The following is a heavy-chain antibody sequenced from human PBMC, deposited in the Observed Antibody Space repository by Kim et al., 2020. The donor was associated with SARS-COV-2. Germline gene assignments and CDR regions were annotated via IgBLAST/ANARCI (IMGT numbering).Heavy chain of an antibody. D-gene: IGHD6-13*01. V-gene: IGHV1-69*01. J-gene: IGHJ4*02. CDR3: ARGGFSSSWRLDY. Sequence: DDAQKFQGRLTVTADDSTTTVYMELSSLRSDDTAVYFCARGGFSSSWRLDYWGQGTLVTVSS.